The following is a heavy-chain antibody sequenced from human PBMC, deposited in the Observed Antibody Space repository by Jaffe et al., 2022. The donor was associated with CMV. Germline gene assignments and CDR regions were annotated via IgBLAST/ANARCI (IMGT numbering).Heavy chain of an antibody. V-gene: IGHV3-11*06. CDR1: GFNFNEFY. Sequence: QLQLVESGGALVKPGGSLRLSCAASGFNFNEFYMTWIRQAPGKGLEWVSYISSNDGSHTSYADSVKGRFTISRDNAKNLLYLQMNSLRADDTAVYYCARDDCSGGSCQYYYYYMDVWGRGTTVTVSS. CDR2: ISSNDGSHT. D-gene: IGHD2-15*01. J-gene: IGHJ6*03. CDR3: ARDDCSGGSCQYYYYYMDV.